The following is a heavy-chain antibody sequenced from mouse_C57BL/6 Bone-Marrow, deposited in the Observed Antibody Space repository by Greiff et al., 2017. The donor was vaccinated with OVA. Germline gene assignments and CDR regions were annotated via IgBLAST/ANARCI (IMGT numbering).Heavy chain of an antibody. D-gene: IGHD2-5*01. V-gene: IGHV1-15*01. CDR1: GYTFTDYD. CDR3: TRGYSNYYAMDY. J-gene: IGHJ4*01. CDR2: IDPETGGT. Sequence: QVQLQQSGAELVRPGASVTLSCKASGYTFTDYDMHWVKQTPVHGLEWIGAIDPETGGTAYNQKFKGKAILTADKSASTAYMELRGLTSEDSAVYYCTRGYSNYYAMDYWGQGTAVTVSS.